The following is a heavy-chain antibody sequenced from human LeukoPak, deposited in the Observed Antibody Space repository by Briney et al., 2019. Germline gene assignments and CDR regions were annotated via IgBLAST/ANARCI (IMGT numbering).Heavy chain of an antibody. Sequence: QPGGSLRLSCAASGFTVSSKYMSWVRQAPGKGLEWVSVIYSGGSTYYADSVKGRFTISRDDSKNTLYLQMNSLRAEDTAVYYCARDGLYSTELYYFDYWGQGTLVTVSS. CDR3: ARDGLYSTELYYFDY. D-gene: IGHD2-2*02. J-gene: IGHJ4*02. CDR2: IYSGGST. V-gene: IGHV3-66*01. CDR1: GFTVSSKY.